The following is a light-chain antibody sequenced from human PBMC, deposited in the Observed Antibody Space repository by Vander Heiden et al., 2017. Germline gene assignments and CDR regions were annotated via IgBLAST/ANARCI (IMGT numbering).Light chain of an antibody. CDR3: QSFDNSLGCYV. CDR2: ANT. Sequence: SVLTQPPSVSGAPGQRVTISCTGSSSNIGAGYDVHWYQQFPGTAPKLLIHANTNRPSGVPDRFSGSKSGTSASLAITGLQAEDEADFYCQSFDNSLGCYVFGTGTKVTVI. V-gene: IGLV1-40*01. CDR1: SSNIGAGYD. J-gene: IGLJ1*01.